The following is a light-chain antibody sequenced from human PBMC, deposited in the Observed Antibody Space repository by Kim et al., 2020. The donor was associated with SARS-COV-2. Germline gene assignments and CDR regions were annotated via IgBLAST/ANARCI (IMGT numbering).Light chain of an antibody. J-gene: IGKJ5*01. CDR3: LQHSTYPIT. Sequence: ESVENRVTMTCRASQDIRKDLGWYQQNPGRAPKRLIYGASSLQSGVPSRFSGSGSGTEFTLTISSVQPEDFATYFCLQHSTYPITFGQGTRLEIK. CDR2: GAS. V-gene: IGKV1-17*01. CDR1: QDIRKD.